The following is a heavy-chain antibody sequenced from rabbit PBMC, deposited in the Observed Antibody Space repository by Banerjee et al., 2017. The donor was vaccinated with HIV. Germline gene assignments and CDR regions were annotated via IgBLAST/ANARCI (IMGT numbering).Heavy chain of an antibody. J-gene: IGHJ6*01. CDR2: INTATGKP. CDR1: GFSFSNKAV. D-gene: IGHD6-1*01. CDR3: ARGIPYGYAGDSYPPSGMDL. Sequence: QEQLVESGGGLVKPEGSLKLSCTASGFSFSNKAVMCWVRQAPGKGLQWIACINTATGKPVYATWAKGRFTFSKTSSTTVTLQMTSLTAADTATYFCARGIPYGYAGDSYPPSGMDLWGPGTLVTVS. V-gene: IGHV1S45*01.